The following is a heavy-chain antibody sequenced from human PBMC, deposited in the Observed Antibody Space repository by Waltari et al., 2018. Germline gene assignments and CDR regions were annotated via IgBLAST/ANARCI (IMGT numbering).Heavy chain of an antibody. V-gene: IGHV4-30-2*01. D-gene: IGHD3-16*01. CDR1: GGSISSGGYS. CDR3: ARALMSTFGGHMDV. Sequence: QLQLQESGSGLVKPSQTLSLTCAVSGGSISSGGYSWRWIRPPPGRGLEWIGYIYHRGGTYYNPSRKSRVTISVDRSKNQFSLELSSVTAADTAVYYWARALMSTFGGHMDVWGKGTTVTISS. J-gene: IGHJ6*03. CDR2: IYHRGGT.